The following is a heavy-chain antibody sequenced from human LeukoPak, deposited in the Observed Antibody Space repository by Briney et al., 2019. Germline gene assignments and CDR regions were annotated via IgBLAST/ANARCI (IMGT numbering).Heavy chain of an antibody. V-gene: IGHV3-30*03. D-gene: IGHD4-17*01. CDR2: ISYDGSNK. CDR3: ARPSYGDYGRRFDY. Sequence: GGSLRLSCAASGFTFSSYSMNWVRQAAGKGLEWVAVISYDGSNKYYADSVKGRFTISRDNSKNTLYLQMNSLRAEDTAVYYCARPSYGDYGRRFDYWGQGTLFTVSS. J-gene: IGHJ4*02. CDR1: GFTFSSYS.